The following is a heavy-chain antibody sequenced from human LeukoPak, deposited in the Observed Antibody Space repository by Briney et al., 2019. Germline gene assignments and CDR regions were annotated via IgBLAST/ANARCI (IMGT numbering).Heavy chain of an antibody. CDR1: GFTFSSYA. CDR3: AKKCGGDCYSYYYYMDV. D-gene: IGHD2-21*01. CDR2: ISGSGGST. Sequence: GGSLRLSCAASGFTFSSYAMSWVRQAPGKGLEWVSAISGSGGSTYYADSVKGRFTISRDNSKNTLYLQMNSLRAEDTAVYYCAKKCGGDCYSYYYYMDVWGKGTTVIVSS. V-gene: IGHV3-23*01. J-gene: IGHJ6*03.